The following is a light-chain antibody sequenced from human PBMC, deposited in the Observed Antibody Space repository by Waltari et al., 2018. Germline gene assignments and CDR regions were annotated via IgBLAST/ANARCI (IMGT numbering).Light chain of an antibody. CDR3: QQYDGSVVT. CDR2: GAS. Sequence: EIVLTQSPGTLSVSPGERVTVSCRASQTITGSWLTWYHQKPGQAPRLLIYGASNRAPVIPDRFGGSGSGTDFTLTISRLEPEDSAVYYCQQYDGSVVTFGGGTKVEIK. V-gene: IGKV3-20*01. J-gene: IGKJ4*01. CDR1: QTITGSW.